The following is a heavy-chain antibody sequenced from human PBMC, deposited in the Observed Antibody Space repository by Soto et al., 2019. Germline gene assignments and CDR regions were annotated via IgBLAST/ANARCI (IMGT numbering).Heavy chain of an antibody. CDR3: ARDDVYDSSGYSYYYYGMDV. Sequence: PGGSLRLSCAASGFTVSSNYMSWVRQAPGKGLDWVSVIYSGGSTYYADSVKGRFTISRDNSKNTLYLQMNSLRAEDTAVYYCARDDVYDSSGYSYYYYGMDVWGQGTTVTVSS. CDR1: GFTVSSNY. J-gene: IGHJ6*02. D-gene: IGHD3-22*01. CDR2: IYSGGST. V-gene: IGHV3-66*01.